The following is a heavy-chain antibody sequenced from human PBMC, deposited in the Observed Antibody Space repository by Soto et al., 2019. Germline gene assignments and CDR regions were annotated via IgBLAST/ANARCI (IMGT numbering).Heavy chain of an antibody. CDR3: TRDYSGWPD. CDR2: IRSKANSYAT. CDR1: GFTFSDSA. D-gene: IGHD6-19*01. J-gene: IGHJ4*02. V-gene: IGHV3-73*02. Sequence: EVQLVESGGGLVQPGGSLKLSCAASGFTFSDSAMHWVRQASGKGLEWVGRIRSKANSYATAYAASVKGRFTISRDDSKNTAYLQMNSLKTEDTAVYYCTRDYSGWPDWGQGTLVTVSS.